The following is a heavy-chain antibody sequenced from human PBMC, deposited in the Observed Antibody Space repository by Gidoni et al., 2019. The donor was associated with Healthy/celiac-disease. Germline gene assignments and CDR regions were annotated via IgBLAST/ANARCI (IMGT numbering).Heavy chain of an antibody. D-gene: IGHD1-7*01. CDR2: IYHSGST. CDR1: GGSISSSNR. V-gene: IGHV4-4*02. CDR3: ARIYAGNSDIYYYGMDV. Sequence: QVQLQESGPGLVKPSGTLSLTCAVSGGSISSSNRWSWVRQPPGKGLEWIGEIYHSGSTNYNPSLKSRVTISVDKSKNQFSLKLSSVTAADTAVYYCARIYAGNSDIYYYGMDVWGQGTTVTVSS. J-gene: IGHJ6*02.